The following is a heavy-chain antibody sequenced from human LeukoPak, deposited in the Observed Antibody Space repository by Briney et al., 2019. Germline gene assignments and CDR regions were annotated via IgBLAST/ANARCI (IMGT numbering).Heavy chain of an antibody. CDR3: ARSRYTAMVSFDY. CDR2: INPNSGGT. D-gene: IGHD5-18*01. CDR1: GYTFTGYY. J-gene: IGHJ4*02. Sequence: ASVKVSCRASGYTFTGYYMHWVRQAPGQGLEWMGRINPNSGGTNYAQKFQGRVTMTRDTSISTAYMELSRLRSDDTAVYYCARSRYTAMVSFDYWGQGTLVTVSS. V-gene: IGHV1-2*06.